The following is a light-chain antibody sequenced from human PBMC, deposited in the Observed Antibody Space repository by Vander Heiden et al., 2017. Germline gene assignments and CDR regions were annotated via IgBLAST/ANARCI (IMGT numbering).Light chain of an antibody. CDR3: QQFGSYLWT. CDR2: KAS. V-gene: IGKV1-5*03. CDR1: QSISAW. J-gene: IGKJ1*01. Sequence: DIQMTQSPPTLSASVGDRVTITCRASQSISAWLAWYQQKPGKAPKVLIYKASTLKSGVPSRFSGSGFGTEFTLTISSLQPDDFATYYCQQFGSYLWTFGQGTKVEFK.